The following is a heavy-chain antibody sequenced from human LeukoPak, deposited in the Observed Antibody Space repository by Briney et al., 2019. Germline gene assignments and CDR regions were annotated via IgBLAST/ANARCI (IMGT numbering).Heavy chain of an antibody. J-gene: IGHJ6*03. Sequence: ASVKVSCKASGYTFTGYYMHWMRQAPGQGPEWMGWINPNSGGTNYAQKFQGRVTMTRDTSISTAYMELSRLRSDDTAVYYCARDRVSAAAYYYYYMDVWGKGTTVTVSS. CDR2: INPNSGGT. CDR3: ARDRVSAAAYYYYYMDV. CDR1: GYTFTGYY. V-gene: IGHV1-2*02. D-gene: IGHD6-13*01.